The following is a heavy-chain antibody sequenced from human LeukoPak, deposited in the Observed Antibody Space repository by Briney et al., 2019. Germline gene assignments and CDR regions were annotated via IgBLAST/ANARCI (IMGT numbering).Heavy chain of an antibody. CDR1: GFTFSSYW. J-gene: IGHJ4*02. D-gene: IGHD2-2*01. CDR2: IKQDGSEK. Sequence: GGSLRLSCAASGFTFSSYWMSWVRQAPGKGLEWVANIKQDGSEKYYVDSVKGRFTISRDNAKNSLYLQMNSLRAEDTAVYYCARDLRKVVPVARACPDYWGQGTLVTVSS. CDR3: ARDLRKVVPVARACPDY. V-gene: IGHV3-7*01.